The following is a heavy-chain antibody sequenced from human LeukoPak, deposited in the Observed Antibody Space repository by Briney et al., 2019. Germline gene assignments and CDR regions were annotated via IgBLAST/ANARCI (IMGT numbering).Heavy chain of an antibody. CDR3: TRHNCSGGSCSYVDY. Sequence: PGGSLRLSCAASGFDFSAFYMHWVRQASGRGLEWVGLIRSKPSSYTTVYAASVKGRFTISRDDSRNTAYLQINSLKAEDTAVYYCTRHNCSGGSCSYVDYWGQGTLVTVSS. CDR2: IRSKPSSYTT. D-gene: IGHD2-15*01. V-gene: IGHV3-73*01. CDR1: GFDFSAFY. J-gene: IGHJ4*02.